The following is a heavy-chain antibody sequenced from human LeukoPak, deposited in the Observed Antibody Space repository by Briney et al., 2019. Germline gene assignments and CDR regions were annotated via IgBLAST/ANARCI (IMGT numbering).Heavy chain of an antibody. V-gene: IGHV3-48*03. CDR1: GFTFSSYE. CDR3: ARNWLVPLDY. D-gene: IGHD6-19*01. J-gene: IGHJ4*02. Sequence: GGSLRLSCAASGFTFSSYEMNWVRQAPGKGLEWVSYISSSGSTIYYADSVKGRFTISRDNAKNSLYLQMNSLRAEDTAVYYCARNWLVPLDYWGQGTVVTVSS. CDR2: ISSSGSTI.